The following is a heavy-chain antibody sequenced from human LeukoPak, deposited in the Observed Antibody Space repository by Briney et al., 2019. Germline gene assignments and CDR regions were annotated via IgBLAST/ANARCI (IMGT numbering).Heavy chain of an antibody. Sequence: PGGSLRLSCAASGFTFSSYSMNWVRQAPGKGLEWVSSISSSSYIYYADSVKGRFTISRDNAKNSLYLQMNSLRAEDTAVYYCASLEPAAIGGAFDIWGQGTMVTVSS. V-gene: IGHV3-21*01. CDR2: ISSSSYI. CDR1: GFTFSSYS. J-gene: IGHJ3*02. D-gene: IGHD2-2*01. CDR3: ASLEPAAIGGAFDI.